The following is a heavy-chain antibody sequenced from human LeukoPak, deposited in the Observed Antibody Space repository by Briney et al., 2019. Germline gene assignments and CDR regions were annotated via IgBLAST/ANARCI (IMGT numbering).Heavy chain of an antibody. J-gene: IGHJ5*02. Sequence: GGSLRLSCAASGFTFSSYSMNWVRQAPGKGLEWVSYISSSSSAIYYADSVKGRFTISRDNAKNSLYLQMNSLRAEDTAVYYCARVPVRDWFDPWGRGTLVTVSS. CDR1: GFTFSSYS. CDR3: ARVPVRDWFDP. CDR2: ISSSSSAI. V-gene: IGHV3-48*01.